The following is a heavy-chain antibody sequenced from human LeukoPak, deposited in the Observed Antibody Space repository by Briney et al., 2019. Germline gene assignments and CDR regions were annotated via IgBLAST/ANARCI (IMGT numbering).Heavy chain of an antibody. D-gene: IGHD6-6*01. CDR3: ARESFAARWD. CDR1: GFTFSNAW. J-gene: IGHJ4*02. CDR2: IKSKTDGGTT. Sequence: PGGSLRLSCAASGFTFSNAWMSWVRQAPGKGLEWVGRIKSKTDGGTTDYAAPVKGRFTISRDDSKNTLYLQMNSLTAEDTAVYYCARESFAARWDWGQGTLVTVSS. V-gene: IGHV3-15*01.